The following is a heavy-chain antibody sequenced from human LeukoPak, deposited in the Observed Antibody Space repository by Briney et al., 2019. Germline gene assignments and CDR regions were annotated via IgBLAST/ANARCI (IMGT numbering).Heavy chain of an antibody. V-gene: IGHV4-59*01. Sequence: KPSETLSPTCTVSGGSTSSYYWSWIRQPPGKGLEWIGDMYYTGSTNCNPSLKSRATISEDTSKNQFSLKLSSVTAAETAVYYCARGGRYCTNGVCGHRLDYWGQGTLVTVSS. CDR1: GGSTSSYY. CDR2: MYYTGST. J-gene: IGHJ4*02. D-gene: IGHD2-8*01. CDR3: ARGGRYCTNGVCGHRLDY.